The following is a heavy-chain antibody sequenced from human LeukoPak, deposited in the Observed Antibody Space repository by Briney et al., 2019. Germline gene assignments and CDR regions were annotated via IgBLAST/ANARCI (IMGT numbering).Heavy chain of an antibody. CDR2: IYHSGST. Sequence: SQTLSLTCTVSGGSIGSGGYYWSWIRQPPGKGLEWIGYIYHSGSTYYNPSLKSRVTISVDRSKNQFSLKLSSVTAADTAVYYCARVLEGALDYWGQGTLVTVSS. V-gene: IGHV4-30-2*01. CDR1: GGSIGSGGYY. J-gene: IGHJ4*02. CDR3: ARVLEGALDY. D-gene: IGHD4/OR15-4a*01.